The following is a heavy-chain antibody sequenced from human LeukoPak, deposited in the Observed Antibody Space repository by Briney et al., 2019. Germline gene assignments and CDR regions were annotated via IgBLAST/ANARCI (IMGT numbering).Heavy chain of an antibody. CDR3: ARDFGGGIVVVPAAIYNY. CDR2: INPNSGGT. V-gene: IGHV1-2*02. Sequence: ASVKVSCKASGYTFTGYYIHWVRQAPGQGLEWMGWINPNSGGTNYAQKFQGRVTMTRDTSISTAYMELSRLRSDDTAVYYCARDFGGGIVVVPAAIYNYWGQGTLVTVSS. CDR1: GYTFTGYY. J-gene: IGHJ4*02. D-gene: IGHD2-2*01.